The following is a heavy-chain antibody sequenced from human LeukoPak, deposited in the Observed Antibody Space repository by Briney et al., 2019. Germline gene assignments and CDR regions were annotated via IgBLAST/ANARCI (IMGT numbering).Heavy chain of an antibody. CDR3: ARDQKYYDSSGPDY. J-gene: IGHJ4*02. D-gene: IGHD3-22*01. CDR1: GYTCTSHG. V-gene: IGHV1-18*01. Sequence: ASVKVSCKASGYTCTSHGIGWVRQAPGQGLEWMGWISGHNGNTNYAQKFQGRVTMTTDTSTCTAYMELRSLRSDDTAVYYCARDQKYYDSSGPDYWGQGTLVTVSS. CDR2: ISGHNGNT.